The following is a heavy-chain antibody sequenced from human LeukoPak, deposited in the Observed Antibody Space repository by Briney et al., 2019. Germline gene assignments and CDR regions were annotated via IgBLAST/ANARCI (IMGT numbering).Heavy chain of an antibody. D-gene: IGHD6-19*01. CDR3: ARVAAVAGTYYFDY. J-gene: IGHJ4*02. CDR1: GCSISSNNW. V-gene: IGHV4-4*02. Sequence: PSETLSLTCAVSGCSISSNNWWRLVRPPPGKGVEWTGVTYHSGSTNYNPSLKSRFTISVDKSKNQFSLKLSSVTAADTAVYYCARVAAVAGTYYFDYWGQGTLVTVSS. CDR2: TYHSGST.